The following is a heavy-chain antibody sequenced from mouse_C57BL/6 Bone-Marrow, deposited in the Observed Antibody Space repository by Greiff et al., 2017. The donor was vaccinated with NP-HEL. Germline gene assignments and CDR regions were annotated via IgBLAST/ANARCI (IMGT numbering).Heavy chain of an antibody. CDR1: GYAFSSSW. Sequence: VQLVESGPELVKPGASVKISCKASGYAFSSSWMNWVKQRPGKGLEWIGRIYPGDGDTNYNGKFKGKATLTADKSSSTAYMQLSSLTSEDSAVYFCARGQLEYYFDYWGQGTTLTVSS. J-gene: IGHJ2*01. CDR3: ARGQLEYYFDY. V-gene: IGHV1-82*01. CDR2: IYPGDGDT. D-gene: IGHD3-2*01.